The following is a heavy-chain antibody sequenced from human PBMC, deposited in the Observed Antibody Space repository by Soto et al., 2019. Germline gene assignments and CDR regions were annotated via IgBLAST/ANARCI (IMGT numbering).Heavy chain of an antibody. Sequence: ERQLVESGGGLVQPGGSRRLSCVASGFTFSSFSMGWVRQSPGKGLEWVAGVDGSGYDTSFAASVNGRFTISRDNYENTLFLHMTNLRAEDTARYYCAKEIMAAAYATTSAFDLWGPGTVVSVS. CDR3: AKEIMAAAYATTSAFDL. D-gene: IGHD2-15*01. J-gene: IGHJ4*02. CDR2: VDGSGYDT. CDR1: GFTFSSFS. V-gene: IGHV3-23*04.